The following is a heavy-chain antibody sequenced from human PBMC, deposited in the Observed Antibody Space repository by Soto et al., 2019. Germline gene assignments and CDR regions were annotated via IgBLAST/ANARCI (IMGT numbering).Heavy chain of an antibody. CDR2: ISYDGSNK. Sequence: GGSLRLSCAASGFTFSSYAMHWVRQAPGKGLEWVAVISYDGSNKYYADSVKGRFTISRDNSKNTLYLQMNSLRAEDTAVYYCARDRYSSGMKYFDYWGQGTLVTVSS. CDR3: ARDRYSSGMKYFDY. CDR1: GFTFSSYA. J-gene: IGHJ4*02. V-gene: IGHV3-30-3*01. D-gene: IGHD6-19*01.